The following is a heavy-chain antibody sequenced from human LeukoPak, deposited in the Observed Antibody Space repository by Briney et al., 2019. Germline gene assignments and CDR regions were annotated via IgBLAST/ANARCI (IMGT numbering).Heavy chain of an antibody. J-gene: IGHJ4*02. CDR2: IMPDGSEK. CDR1: GCTFSSYW. D-gene: IGHD2-21*01. V-gene: IGHV3-7*04. CDR3: EGGVN. Sequence: PGGSLRLSCAASGCTFSSYWMNWFRQAPGKGLEWVANIMPDGSEKFYVDSVKGRFTISRDNTKNSLYLQMNSLRVEDTAVYYCEGGVNWGQGTLVTVSS.